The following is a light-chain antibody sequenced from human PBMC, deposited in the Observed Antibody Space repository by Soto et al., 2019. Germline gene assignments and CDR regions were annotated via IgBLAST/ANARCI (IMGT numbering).Light chain of an antibody. CDR1: QSIRDY. CDR2: AAS. CDR3: QHTFGSFRWT. J-gene: IGKJ1*01. Sequence: DIQMTQSPSSLSASVGDRITITCRASQSIRDYLNWYQHKPGMAPPLLIYAASNLQSGVRSRFSGSGSGTDFTLTITSLQPEDFATYYCQHTFGSFRWTFGQGPKVDIK. V-gene: IGKV1-39*01.